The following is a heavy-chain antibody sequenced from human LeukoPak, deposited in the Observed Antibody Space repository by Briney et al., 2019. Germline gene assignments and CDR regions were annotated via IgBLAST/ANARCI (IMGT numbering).Heavy chain of an antibody. Sequence: SETLSLTCTVSGGSISSYYWSWIRQPPGKGLEWIGYIYYSGSTNYNPSLKSRVTISVDTSKNQFSLKLSSVTAADTAVYYCARDPYSSGSYWGQGTLVPVSS. CDR2: IYYSGST. CDR1: GGSISSYY. J-gene: IGHJ4*02. V-gene: IGHV4-59*01. D-gene: IGHD6-19*01. CDR3: ARDPYSSGSY.